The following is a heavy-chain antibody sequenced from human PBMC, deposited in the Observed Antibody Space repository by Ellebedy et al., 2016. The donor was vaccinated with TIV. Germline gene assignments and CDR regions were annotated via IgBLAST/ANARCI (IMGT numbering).Heavy chain of an antibody. Sequence: ASVKVSCKASGGTFSSYAISWVRQAPGQGLEWMGRIIPILGIANYAQKFQGRVTITADKSTSTAYMELSSLRSEDTAVYYCARSIVVVVAATVDAFDIWGQGTMVTVSS. CDR3: ARSIVVVVAATVDAFDI. V-gene: IGHV1-69*04. J-gene: IGHJ3*02. CDR2: IIPILGIA. D-gene: IGHD2-15*01. CDR1: GGTFSSYA.